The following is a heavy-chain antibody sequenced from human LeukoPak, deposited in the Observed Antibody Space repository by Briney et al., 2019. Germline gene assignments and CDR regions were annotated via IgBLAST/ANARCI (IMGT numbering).Heavy chain of an antibody. CDR1: GFTVSGTH. CDR2: IYREGSK. D-gene: IGHD3/OR15-3a*01. Sequence: PGGSLRLSCAVSGFTVSGTHMSWLRQTPGKGPEWVSVIYREGSKYYAKSVKGRFTISRDDSTNNVYLQMNSLRADDTAVYYCARVKFDFWTGIHYYFDLWGQGTLVTVSS. CDR3: ARVKFDFWTGIHYYFDL. V-gene: IGHV3-53*01. J-gene: IGHJ4*02.